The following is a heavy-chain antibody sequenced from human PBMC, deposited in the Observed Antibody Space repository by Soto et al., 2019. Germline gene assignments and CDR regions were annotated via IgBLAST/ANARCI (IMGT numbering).Heavy chain of an antibody. V-gene: IGHV4-30-4*02. CDR3: AKDPSPQPTTVVTPGWFDP. J-gene: IGHJ5*02. Sequence: PSDTLSLTCTVSGGSISSGDYYWSWIRQVPGKGLEWIGYIYYTGRAYYNPSLKSRVTISVDMSKSQFSLNLNSVTAADTAVYYCAKDPSPQPTTVVTPGWFDPWGQGALVTVSS. D-gene: IGHD4-17*01. CDR2: IYYTGRA. CDR1: GGSISSGDYY.